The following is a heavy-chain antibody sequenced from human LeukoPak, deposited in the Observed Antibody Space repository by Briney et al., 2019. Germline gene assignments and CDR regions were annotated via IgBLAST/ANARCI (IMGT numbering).Heavy chain of an antibody. Sequence: SETLSLTCAVYGGSFSSYYWSWIRQPPGKGLEWIGEINHSGSTNYNPSLKSRVTISVDTSKNQFSLKLSSVTAADTAVYYCARGYSSSWYGKTRGYCFDPWGEGTLVTVSS. J-gene: IGHJ5*02. V-gene: IGHV4-34*01. D-gene: IGHD6-13*01. CDR1: GGSFSSYY. CDR2: INHSGST. CDR3: ARGYSSSWYGKTRGYCFDP.